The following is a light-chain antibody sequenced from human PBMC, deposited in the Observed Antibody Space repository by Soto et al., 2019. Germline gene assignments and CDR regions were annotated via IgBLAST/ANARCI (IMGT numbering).Light chain of an antibody. J-gene: IGKJ1*01. V-gene: IGKV3D-15*01. CDR1: QSISSK. CDR2: HIS. CDR3: QQYHDWART. Sequence: EIVMTQSPATLSVSPGDRATISCRASQSISSKLAWYQQKPGQGPRLLIYHISTRTTGTPATFSGSASGTEFTLAISSLQSDDSAVYFCQQYHDWARTFGQGTRV.